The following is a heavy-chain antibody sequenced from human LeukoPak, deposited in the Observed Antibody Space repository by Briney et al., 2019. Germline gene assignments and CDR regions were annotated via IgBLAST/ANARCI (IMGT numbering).Heavy chain of an antibody. CDR3: ARDHRRGFNFDY. D-gene: IGHD3-10*01. J-gene: IGHJ4*02. Sequence: GGSLRLSCAASGFTFSSYSMNWVRQAPGKGLEWVSSISSSSSYIYYADSVKGRFTISRDNAKNSLYLQMNSLRAEDTAVYYCARDHRRGFNFDYWGQGTLVTVSS. CDR2: ISSSSSYI. V-gene: IGHV3-21*01. CDR1: GFTFSSYS.